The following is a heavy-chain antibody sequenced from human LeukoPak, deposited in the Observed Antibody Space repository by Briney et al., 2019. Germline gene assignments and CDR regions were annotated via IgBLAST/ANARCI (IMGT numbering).Heavy chain of an antibody. CDR3: ARDAARAMARGDWYFDY. Sequence: ASVKVSCKASGYTFTSYYMHWVRQAPGQGLEWMGIINPSGGSTSYAQKFQGRVTMTRDTSTSTAYMELSSLRSEDTAVYYCARDAARAMARGDWYFDYWGQGTLVTVSS. CDR2: INPSGGST. CDR1: GYTFTSYY. V-gene: IGHV1-46*01. D-gene: IGHD3/OR15-3a*01. J-gene: IGHJ4*02.